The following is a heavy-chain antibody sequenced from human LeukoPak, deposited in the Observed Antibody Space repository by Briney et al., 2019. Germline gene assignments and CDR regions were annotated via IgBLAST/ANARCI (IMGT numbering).Heavy chain of an antibody. CDR3: AKIEGKYQLANVPDH. CDR1: GFTFSTNS. D-gene: IGHD2-2*01. V-gene: IGHV3-30*02. Sequence: GGSLRLSCAASGFTFSTNSMHWVRQALHGGLEWGSFIRYDGNNKYYADFVKGRFTISRDNSKNTLYLHMNSLRTEDTAVYYCAKIEGKYQLANVPDHWGQGTLVTVSS. CDR2: IRYDGNNK. J-gene: IGHJ4*02.